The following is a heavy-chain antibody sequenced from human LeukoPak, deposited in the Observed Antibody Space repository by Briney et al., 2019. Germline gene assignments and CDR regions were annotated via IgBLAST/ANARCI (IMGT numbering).Heavy chain of an antibody. CDR3: VKDFGRNLGGPGY. J-gene: IGHJ4*02. CDR1: GFTFSTYT. V-gene: IGHV3-23*01. Sequence: PGGSLRLSCAASGFTFSTYTMAWHRQAPGVGREGVSGLGGDGGGGKHYAEYVKGRFAISRDNSKSTMYLKMNSLRAEEKAVYYCVKDFGRNLGGPGYWGRGTLVTVSS. CDR2: LGGDGGGGK. D-gene: IGHD3-10*01.